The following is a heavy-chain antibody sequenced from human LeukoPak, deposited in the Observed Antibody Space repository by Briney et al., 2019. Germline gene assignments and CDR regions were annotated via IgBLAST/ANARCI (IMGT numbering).Heavy chain of an antibody. V-gene: IGHV1-69*13. CDR2: IIPIFGTA. D-gene: IGHD3-16*01. CDR3: ARVLGAFGGVKS. CDR1: GGTFSSYA. J-gene: IGHJ5*02. Sequence: SVKVSCKASGGTFSSYAISWVRQAPGQGLEWMGGIIPIFGTANYAQKFQGRVTITADESTSTAYKELSSLRSEDTAVYYCARVLGAFGGVKSWGQGTLVTVSS.